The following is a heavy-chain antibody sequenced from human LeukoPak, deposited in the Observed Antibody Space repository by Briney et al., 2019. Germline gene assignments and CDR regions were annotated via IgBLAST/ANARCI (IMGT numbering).Heavy chain of an antibody. V-gene: IGHV3-74*01. Sequence: PGGSLRLSCAASGFTFSSYWMHWVRQAPGKGPVWVSRINSDGGSTSYADSVKGRFTISRDNAKNTLYLQMNSLRAEDTAVYYCARDLSYGMDVWGQGTTVTVSS. CDR1: GFTFSSYW. J-gene: IGHJ6*02. CDR2: INSDGGST. CDR3: ARDLSYGMDV.